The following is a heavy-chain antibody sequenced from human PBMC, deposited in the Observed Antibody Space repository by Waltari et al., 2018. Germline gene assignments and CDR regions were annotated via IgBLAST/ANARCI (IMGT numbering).Heavy chain of an antibody. J-gene: IGHJ4*02. CDR2: IYPGDSDT. V-gene: IGHV5-51*01. D-gene: IGHD6-19*01. CDR3: ASRSGWYEGAFDY. Sequence: RPGKGLEWMGIIYPGDSDTRYSPSFQGQVTISADKSISTAYLQWGSLKASDTAMYYCASRSGWYEGAFDYWGQGTLVTVSS.